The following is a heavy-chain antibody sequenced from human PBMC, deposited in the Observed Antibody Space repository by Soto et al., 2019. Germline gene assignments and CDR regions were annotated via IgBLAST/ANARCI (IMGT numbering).Heavy chain of an antibody. D-gene: IGHD2-15*01. J-gene: IGHJ4*02. CDR3: ARDVVGYCSGGSCYEVDY. Sequence: QVQLVESGGGVVQPGRSLRLSCTVSGFTFSTYAMHWVRQAPGKGLEWVAVISHDGSNKYYADSVKGRFTISRDNSENTLYLHMNSLRAEDTAVYYCARDVVGYCSGGSCYEVDYWGQGTLVIVSS. CDR1: GFTFSTYA. CDR2: ISHDGSNK. V-gene: IGHV3-30-3*01.